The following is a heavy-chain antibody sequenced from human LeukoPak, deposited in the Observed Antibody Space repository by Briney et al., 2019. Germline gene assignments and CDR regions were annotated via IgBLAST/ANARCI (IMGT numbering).Heavy chain of an antibody. J-gene: IGHJ4*02. CDR1: GFTFSTFA. Sequence: PGGSLRLSCGASGFTFSTFAISWVRQAPGKGLEWVSAISGSGGRTYYADSVKGRFTISKDNSKNTLYLQMNSLRVEDTAVYYWVKENLHTSGWWHFVSWGQGTLVTVSS. CDR2: ISGSGGRT. V-gene: IGHV3-23*01. CDR3: VKENLHTSGWWHFVS. D-gene: IGHD6-19*01.